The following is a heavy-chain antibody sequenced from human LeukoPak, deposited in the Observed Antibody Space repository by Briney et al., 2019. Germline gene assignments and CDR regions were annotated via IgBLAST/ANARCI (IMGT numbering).Heavy chain of an antibody. V-gene: IGHV4-61*05. D-gene: IGHD5-18*01. J-gene: IGHJ4*02. Sequence: PPETLSLTCTVSGGSISSSSYYWGLIRQPPGKGLEWIGYIYYSGSTNYNPSLKGRVTISVDTSKNQFSLKLSSVTAADTAVYYCASGRDTASFDYWGQGTLVTVSS. CDR3: ASGRDTASFDY. CDR1: GGSISSSSYY. CDR2: IYYSGST.